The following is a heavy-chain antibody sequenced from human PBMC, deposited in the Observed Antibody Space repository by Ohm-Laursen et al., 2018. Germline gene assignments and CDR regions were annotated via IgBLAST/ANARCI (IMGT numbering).Heavy chain of an antibody. Sequence: SETLSLTCTVSGGSISSYYWSWIRQPPGKGLEWIGYIYYSGSTNYNPSLKSRVTMSVDTSKSQFSLKVSSVTAADTAVHYCARHETRSGGSYSHFDYWGQGTLVTVSS. J-gene: IGHJ4*02. CDR3: ARHETRSGGSYSHFDY. V-gene: IGHV4-59*08. CDR2: IYYSGST. D-gene: IGHD1-26*01. CDR1: GGSISSYY.